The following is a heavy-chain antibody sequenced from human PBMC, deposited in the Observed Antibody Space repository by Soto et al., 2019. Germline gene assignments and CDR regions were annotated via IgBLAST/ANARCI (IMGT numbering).Heavy chain of an antibody. Sequence: QVQLQESGPGLVTPSGTLSLTCAVSGGSISSSNWFWSWVRQPPGKGLEWIGEIYHSGSTNYSPSLKSRVTISVDNSKNQLSLELNFVTAADTALYYCARAVVGWGYFDSWGPGTLVTVSS. J-gene: IGHJ4*02. CDR3: ARAVVGWGYFDS. D-gene: IGHD6-19*01. V-gene: IGHV4-4*02. CDR2: IYHSGST. CDR1: GGSISSSNW.